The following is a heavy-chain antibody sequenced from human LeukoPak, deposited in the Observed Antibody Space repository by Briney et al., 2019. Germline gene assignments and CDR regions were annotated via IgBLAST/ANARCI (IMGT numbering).Heavy chain of an antibody. D-gene: IGHD6-19*01. V-gene: IGHV3-7*01. CDR1: GYSFTSYW. J-gene: IGHJ5*02. CDR3: ARVPRPYSSGWYNWFDP. Sequence: GESLKISCKGSGYSFTSYWIGWVRQAPGKGLEWVANIKQDGSEKYYVDSVKGRFTISRDNSKNTLYLQMNSLRAEDTAVYYCARVPRPYSSGWYNWFDPWGQGTLVTVSS. CDR2: IKQDGSEK.